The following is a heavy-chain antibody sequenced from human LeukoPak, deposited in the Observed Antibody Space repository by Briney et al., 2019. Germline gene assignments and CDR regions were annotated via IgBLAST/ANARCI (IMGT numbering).Heavy chain of an antibody. V-gene: IGHV1-69*13. CDR1: GGTFSSYA. CDR3: ARTNSPGQLRSMDV. D-gene: IGHD6-6*01. J-gene: IGHJ6*03. CDR2: IIPIFGTA. Sequence: GASVKVSCKASGGTFSSYAISWVRQAPGQGLEWMGGIIPIFGTANHAQKFQGRVTITADESTSTAYMELSSLRSEDTAIYYCARTNSPGQLRSMDVWGKGTTVTVSS.